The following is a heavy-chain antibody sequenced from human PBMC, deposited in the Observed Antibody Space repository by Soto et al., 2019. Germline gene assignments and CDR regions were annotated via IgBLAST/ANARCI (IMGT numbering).Heavy chain of an antibody. CDR2: MYHTGST. V-gene: IGHV4-39*01. D-gene: IGHD3-10*01. J-gene: IGHJ4*02. CDR3: ARVRGGDTHVFDF. CDR1: GDSITRSGFY. Sequence: QLHLHESGPGLVKPSETLSLSCSVSGDSITRSGFYWAWIRRPPGKELEWIGSMYHTGSTYYKPSLGSRLTTSVDTSKSQFSLRLTSMTAADAGVYFCARVRGGDTHVFDFWGQGARVTVSS.